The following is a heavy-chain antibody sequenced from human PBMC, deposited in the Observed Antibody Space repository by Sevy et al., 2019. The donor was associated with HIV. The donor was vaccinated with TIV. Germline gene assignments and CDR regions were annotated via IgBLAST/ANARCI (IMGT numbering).Heavy chain of an antibody. CDR1: GGSMNSDL. CDR3: ARRNDFDI. Sequence: SETLSLTCTVSGGSMNSDLWNWIRQPPGKGLEWIGYVYYTGGTNYNPSLKNRVTISVDRTKNQFSLKLTSVTAADTAVYYCARRNDFDIWGQGTMVTVSS. V-gene: IGHV4-59*08. J-gene: IGHJ3*02. CDR2: VYYTGGT.